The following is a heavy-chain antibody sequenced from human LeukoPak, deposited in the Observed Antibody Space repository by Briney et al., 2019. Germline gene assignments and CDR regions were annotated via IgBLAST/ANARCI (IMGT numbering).Heavy chain of an antibody. CDR1: GYTFTRYP. V-gene: IGHV7-4-1*02. J-gene: IGHJ5*02. CDR2: INTNTGNP. D-gene: IGHD1-26*01. Sequence: ASVKVSCKASGYTFTRYPMNWVRQAPGQGLEWMGWINTNTGNPTYAQGFAGRFVFSLDTSVTTTYLQISSLKAEDTAVYYCARGSVGATTWDWFDPWGQGTLVTVSS. CDR3: ARGSVGATTWDWFDP.